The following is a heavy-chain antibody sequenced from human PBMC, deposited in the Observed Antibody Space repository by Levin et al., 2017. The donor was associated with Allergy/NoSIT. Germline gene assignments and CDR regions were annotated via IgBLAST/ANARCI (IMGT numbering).Heavy chain of an antibody. CDR1: GGSFGGYY. Sequence: SETLSLTCAVYGGSFGGYYWSWIRQSPGKELEWIGEISHRGFTTYNPSLESRVTMSVDTSRNQFSVRLNSVTAADTAMYYCAVFSLRYGAFDIWGQGTMVTVSS. D-gene: IGHD4-17*01. J-gene: IGHJ3*02. CDR2: ISHRGFT. V-gene: IGHV4-34*01. CDR3: AVFSLRYGAFDI.